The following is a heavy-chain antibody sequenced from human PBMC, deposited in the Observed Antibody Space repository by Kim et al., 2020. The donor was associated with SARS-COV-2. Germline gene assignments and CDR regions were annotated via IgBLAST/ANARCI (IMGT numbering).Heavy chain of an antibody. D-gene: IGHD3-10*01. V-gene: IGHV1-3*01. J-gene: IGHJ4*02. Sequence: ASVKVSCKGSGYTFSSNAMHWVRQAPGQRLEWIGYINAANGDTKYSQKFQDRVTITRDTSASTDYMDLSSLRSEDTAVYFCARATGSGAYLIDYWGQGTLVTVSS. CDR2: INAANGDT. CDR1: GYTFSSNA. CDR3: ARATGSGAYLIDY.